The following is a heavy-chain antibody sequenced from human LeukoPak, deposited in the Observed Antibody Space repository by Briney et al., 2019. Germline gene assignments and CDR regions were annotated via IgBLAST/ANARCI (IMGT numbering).Heavy chain of an antibody. CDR3: AKSRSNSRTDFEY. V-gene: IGHV4-39*07. Sequence: SETLSLTCTVSGDSIISDAYHWGWIRQPPGEGLQWIGSFSYSGSTYYNPSLKSRVTVSVDTSKNQFSLRLTSVTDADTAVYYCAKSRSNSRTDFEYWGQGSLVTVSS. CDR2: FSYSGST. D-gene: IGHD1-26*01. J-gene: IGHJ4*02. CDR1: GDSIISDAYH.